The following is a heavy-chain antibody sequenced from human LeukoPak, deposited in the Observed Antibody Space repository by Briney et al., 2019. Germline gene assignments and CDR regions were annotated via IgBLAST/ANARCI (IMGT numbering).Heavy chain of an antibody. V-gene: IGHV3-74*01. D-gene: IGHD6-19*01. CDR3: ARDRTHSSGWPPDAFDI. CDR1: GFTFSSYW. Sequence: GGSLRLSCAASGFTFSSYWMHWVRQAPGKGLVWVSRINSDGSSTSYADSVKGRFTISRDNAKNTLYLQMNSLRAEDTAVYYCARDRTHSSGWPPDAFDIWGQGTMVTVPS. J-gene: IGHJ3*02. CDR2: INSDGSST.